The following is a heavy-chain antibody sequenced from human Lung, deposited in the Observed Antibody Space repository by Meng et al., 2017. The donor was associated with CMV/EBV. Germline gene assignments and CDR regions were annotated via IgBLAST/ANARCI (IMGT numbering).Heavy chain of an antibody. Sequence: SGFTFSDYYIHWVGQAPGQGLEWMGIINPSGDHTWYSQKFQGRVTMTRDTSTSTVYMELSSLRFEDTAVYYCARDNSYINSWWFDPWGQGTLVTVSS. D-gene: IGHD4-23*01. CDR3: ARDNSYINSWWFDP. CDR2: INPSGDHT. CDR1: GFTFSDYY. J-gene: IGHJ5*02. V-gene: IGHV1-46*01.